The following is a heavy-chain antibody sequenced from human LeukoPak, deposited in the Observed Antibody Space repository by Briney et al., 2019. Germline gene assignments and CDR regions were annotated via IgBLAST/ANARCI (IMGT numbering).Heavy chain of an antibody. D-gene: IGHD2-15*01. CDR2: IRHTRTTT. J-gene: IGHJ3*02. CDR3: AKAPPPYCSGGSCFDAFDI. CDR1: GLTFSSYA. Sequence: GRSLRLSCAASGLTFSSYAMSWVRPAPEKGLEWLSAIRHTRTTTYYADSVTGRFTITRDNSKNALYLQMNSLRAEDTAVYYCAKAPPPYCSGGSCFDAFDIWGQGTMVTVSS. V-gene: IGHV3-23*01.